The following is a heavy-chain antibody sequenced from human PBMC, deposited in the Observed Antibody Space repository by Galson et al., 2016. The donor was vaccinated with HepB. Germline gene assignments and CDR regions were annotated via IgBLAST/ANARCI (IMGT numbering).Heavy chain of an antibody. D-gene: IGHD2-8*02. CDR2: INPNSGVT. Sequence: SVKVSCKASGYTFSDHYMNWVRQAPGQGLEWMGWINPNSGVTNSAQKFQGRVTMIRDTSINTAYMELSSLRSDDTAVYYCARVHKTYCTGDCPVDYWGQGTLVTVSS. J-gene: IGHJ4*02. V-gene: IGHV1-2*02. CDR3: ARVHKTYCTGDCPVDY. CDR1: GYTFSDHY.